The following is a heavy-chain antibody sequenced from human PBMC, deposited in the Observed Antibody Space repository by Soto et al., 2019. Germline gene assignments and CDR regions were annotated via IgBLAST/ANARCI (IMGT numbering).Heavy chain of an antibody. Sequence: QVQLVQSGAEVKKPGASVKVSCKASGYTFTSYAMHWVRQAPGQRLEWMGWINAGNGNTKYSQKFQGRVTITRDTPASKAYMELSSLRYEDTAVYYCARDPPGTTHFGFDYWGQGNLVTVSS. CDR2: INAGNGNT. CDR1: GYTFTSYA. D-gene: IGHD1-7*01. V-gene: IGHV1-3*01. J-gene: IGHJ4*02. CDR3: ARDPPGTTHFGFDY.